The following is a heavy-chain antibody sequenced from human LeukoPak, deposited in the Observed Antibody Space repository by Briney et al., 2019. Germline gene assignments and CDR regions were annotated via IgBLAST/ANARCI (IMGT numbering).Heavy chain of an antibody. Sequence: SETLSPTCTVSGGSISSYYWSWIRQPPGKGLEWIGYIYYSGSTNYNPSLKSRVTISVDTSKNQFSLKLSSVTAADTAVYYCARDRSYYFDYWGQGTLVTVSS. V-gene: IGHV4-59*01. CDR3: ARDRSYYFDY. CDR2: IYYSGST. J-gene: IGHJ4*02. CDR1: GGSISSYY.